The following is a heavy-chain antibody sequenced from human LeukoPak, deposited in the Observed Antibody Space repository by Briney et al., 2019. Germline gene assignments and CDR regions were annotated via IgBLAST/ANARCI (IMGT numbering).Heavy chain of an antibody. CDR1: GYTFTSYG. CDR3: ARGGYSSGWYDPIYYFDY. CDR2: ISAYNGNT. Sequence: ASVKVSCKASGYTFTSYGISWVRQAPGQGLEWMGWISAYNGNTNYAQKLQGRVTMTTDTSTSTAYMELRSLRSDDTAVYYCARGGYSSGWYDPIYYFDYWGQGTLVTVSS. V-gene: IGHV1-18*01. D-gene: IGHD6-19*01. J-gene: IGHJ4*02.